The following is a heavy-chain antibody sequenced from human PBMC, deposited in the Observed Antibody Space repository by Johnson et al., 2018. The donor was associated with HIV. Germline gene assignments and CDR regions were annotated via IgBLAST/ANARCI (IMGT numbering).Heavy chain of an antibody. CDR3: ARPRGLFEGHDAFDI. J-gene: IGHJ3*02. D-gene: IGHD2-21*01. V-gene: IGHV3-30*04. CDR1: GFTFSSYA. CDR2: ISYDGSNK. Sequence: QVQLVESGGGVVQPGRSLRLSCAASGFTFSSYAMHWVRQAPGKGLEWVAVISYDGSNKYYADSVKGRFTISRDNSKNTLYLQMNSLRAEDTAVYCCARPRGLFEGHDAFDIWGQGTMVTVSS.